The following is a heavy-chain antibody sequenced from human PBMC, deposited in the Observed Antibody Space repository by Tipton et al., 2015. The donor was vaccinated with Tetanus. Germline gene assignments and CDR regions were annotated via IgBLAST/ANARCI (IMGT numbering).Heavy chain of an antibody. CDR1: GFTFDDYA. V-gene: IGHV3-9*01. Sequence: SLRLSCAASGFTFDDYAMHWVRQAPGKGLEWVSGISWNSGSIGYADSVKGRFTISRDNAKNSLYLQMNSLRAEDTALYYCAKASPTTNYDFWSGYYRRRDSCYGMDVWGQGTTVTVSS. CDR3: AKASPTTNYDFWSGYYRRRDSCYGMDV. CDR2: ISWNSGSI. J-gene: IGHJ6*02. D-gene: IGHD3-3*01.